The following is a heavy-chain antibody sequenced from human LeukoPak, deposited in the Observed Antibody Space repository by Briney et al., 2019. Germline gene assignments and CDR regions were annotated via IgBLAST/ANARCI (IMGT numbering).Heavy chain of an antibody. V-gene: IGHV3-7*01. CDR2: INQDGSDK. CDR3: ARWDYFGDY. D-gene: IGHD3-10*01. J-gene: IGHJ4*02. CDR1: GFTFNNYW. Sequence: GGSLRLSCAASGFTFNNYWMTWVRQAPGKGLEWVASINQDGSDKYYVDSVKGRFTISRDNAKNSLYLQMNSLRAEDTAVYSCARWDYFGDYWGQGTLVTVSS.